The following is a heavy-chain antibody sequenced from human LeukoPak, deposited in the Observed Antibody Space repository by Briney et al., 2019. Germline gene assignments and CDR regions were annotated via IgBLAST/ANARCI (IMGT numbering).Heavy chain of an antibody. Sequence: GGSLRLSCAASGFTFISYAMSWVRQAPGKGLEWVSAISGSGGTTYYADCVKGRFTISRDNSKNTLYLQMNSLRAGDTAVYYCAKDRSSGSPYYFDYWGQVTLVTVSS. D-gene: IGHD6-19*01. V-gene: IGHV3-23*01. CDR1: GFTFISYA. CDR2: ISGSGGTT. J-gene: IGHJ4*02. CDR3: AKDRSSGSPYYFDY.